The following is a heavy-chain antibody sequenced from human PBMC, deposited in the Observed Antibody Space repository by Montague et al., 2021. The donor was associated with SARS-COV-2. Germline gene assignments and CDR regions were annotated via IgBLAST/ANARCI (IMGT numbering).Heavy chain of an antibody. D-gene: IGHD2-21*02. V-gene: IGHV4-4*07. CDR2: IYTSGST. J-gene: IGHJ4*02. Sequence: SETLSLTCTVSGGPISSYYWGWIRQPAGKGLELIGRIYTSGSTNYNPSLKSRVTMSVDTSKDQFSLKLSSVTAADTAVYYCARESDAVDYWGQGTLVTVSS. CDR3: ARESDAVDY. CDR1: GGPISSYY.